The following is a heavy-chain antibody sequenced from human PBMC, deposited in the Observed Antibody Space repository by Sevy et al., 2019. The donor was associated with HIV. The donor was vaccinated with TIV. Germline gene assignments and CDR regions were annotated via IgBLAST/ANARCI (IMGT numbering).Heavy chain of an antibody. V-gene: IGHV3-23*01. J-gene: IGHJ4*02. CDR2: ISGSGGST. D-gene: IGHD3-9*01. CDR3: AKRNGGILTGYHLDY. CDR1: GFTFSSYA. Sequence: GGSLRLSCAASGFTFSSYAMSWVRQAPGKGLEWVSAISGSGGSTYYADSVKGRFTISRDNSKNTLYLQMNSLRAEDTAVYYCAKRNGGILTGYHLDYWGQGTLVTVSS.